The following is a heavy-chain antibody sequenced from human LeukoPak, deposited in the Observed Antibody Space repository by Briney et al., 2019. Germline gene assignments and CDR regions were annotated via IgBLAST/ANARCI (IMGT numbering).Heavy chain of an antibody. CDR1: GFTFSSYA. CDR3: AKDLDIVVVPAAPGDY. D-gene: IGHD2-2*03. Sequence: GGSLRLSCAASGFTFSSYAMSWVRQAPGKGLEWVSAISGSGGSTYYADSVKGRFTISRDNSKNTLYLQMNSLRAEDTAVYYRAKDLDIVVVPAAPGDYWGQGTLVTVSS. V-gene: IGHV3-23*01. CDR2: ISGSGGST. J-gene: IGHJ4*02.